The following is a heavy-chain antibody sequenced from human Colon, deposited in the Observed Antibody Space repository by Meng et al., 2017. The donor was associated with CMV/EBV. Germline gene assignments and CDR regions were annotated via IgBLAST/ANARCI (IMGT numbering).Heavy chain of an antibody. CDR2: ISSGGTTI. CDR3: ARDPSFITISGDLIYGLDV. CDR1: GFTFSDYH. V-gene: IGHV3-11*04. J-gene: IGHJ6*02. D-gene: IGHD3-3*01. Sequence: GESLKISCAASGFTFSDYHMSWIRQAPGKGLEWVSYISSGGTTIFYGDSVKGRFTISRDNGKNSLYLQMNSLRAEDTAVYYCARDPSFITISGDLIYGLDVWGQGTTVTVSS.